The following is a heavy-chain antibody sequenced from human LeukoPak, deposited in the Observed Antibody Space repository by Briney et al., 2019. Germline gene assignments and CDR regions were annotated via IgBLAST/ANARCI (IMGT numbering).Heavy chain of an antibody. D-gene: IGHD1-26*01. J-gene: IGHJ4*02. CDR2: IYGGGNI. V-gene: IGHV3-53*01. CDR1: GFTVSSNY. Sequence: GGSLRLSCAASGFTVSSNYMNWVRQAPGKGLEWVSVIYGGGNIYYADSVKGRFTISRDNSKNTLYLHMNSLRAEDTAVYYCARGIVGIIPIDYWGQGTLVTVSS. CDR3: ARGIVGIIPIDY.